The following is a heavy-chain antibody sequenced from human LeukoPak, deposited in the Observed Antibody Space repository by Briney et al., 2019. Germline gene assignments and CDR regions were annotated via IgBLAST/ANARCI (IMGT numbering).Heavy chain of an antibody. CDR2: IRYVGSDR. D-gene: IGHD2-21*02. V-gene: IGHV3-30*02. Sequence: GGSLRLSCAASGFTFSSYGMHWVRQAPDTGLEWVAFIRYVGSDRYYADSVKGRFTISRDNSKNTLYLQMSSLRAEDTAVYYCAKDRPRLPFDLRGQGTPVTVSS. J-gene: IGHJ4*02. CDR1: GFTFSSYG. CDR3: AKDRPRLPFDL.